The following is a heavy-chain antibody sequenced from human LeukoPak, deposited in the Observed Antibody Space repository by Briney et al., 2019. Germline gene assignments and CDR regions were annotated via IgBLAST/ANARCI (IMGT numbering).Heavy chain of an antibody. Sequence: PSETLSLTCTVSGGSITSYHYSWIRQPPGKGLEWMRYIYYSGSTNYNPSLKSRVTISVDTSKNQFSLKLSSVTAADTAVYYCARGGSGTYYHYWGQGTLVTVSS. V-gene: IGHV4-59*01. D-gene: IGHD1-26*01. CDR1: GGSITSYH. CDR3: ARGGSGTYYHY. CDR2: IYYSGST. J-gene: IGHJ4*02.